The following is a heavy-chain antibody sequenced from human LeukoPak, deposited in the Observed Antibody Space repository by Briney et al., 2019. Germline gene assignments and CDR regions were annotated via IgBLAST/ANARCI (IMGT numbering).Heavy chain of an antibody. Sequence: SETLFLTCTVSGGSISSGDYYWSWIRQPPGKGLEWIGYIYYSGSTYYNPSLKSRVTISVDTSKNQFSLKLSSVTAADTAVYYCARVSWDTAMVDYWGQGTLVTVPS. J-gene: IGHJ4*02. CDR3: ARVSWDTAMVDY. D-gene: IGHD5-18*01. V-gene: IGHV4-30-4*01. CDR1: GGSISSGDYY. CDR2: IYYSGST.